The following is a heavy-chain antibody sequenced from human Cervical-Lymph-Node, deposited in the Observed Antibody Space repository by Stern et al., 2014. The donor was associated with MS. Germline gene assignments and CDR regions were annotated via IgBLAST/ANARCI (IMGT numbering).Heavy chain of an antibody. V-gene: IGHV4-31*03. CDR3: ARDVWGGDHFYGMDV. CDR2: IYYSGST. CDR1: GGSISSGGYY. J-gene: IGHJ6*02. D-gene: IGHD2-21*02. Sequence: QLQLQDSGPGLVKPSQTLSLTCTVSGGSISSGGYYWSWIRPNPGQGLEWIGYIYYSGSTYYNPSLKSRVTISVDTSKNQFSLKLSSVTAADTAVYYCARDVWGGDHFYGMDVWGQGTTVTVSS.